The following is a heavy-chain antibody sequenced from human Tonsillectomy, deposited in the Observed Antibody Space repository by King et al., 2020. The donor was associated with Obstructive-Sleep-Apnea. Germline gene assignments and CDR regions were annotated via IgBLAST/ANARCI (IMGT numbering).Heavy chain of an antibody. V-gene: IGHV4-39*07. J-gene: IGHJ4*02. CDR2: IYFIWST. D-gene: IGHD5-12*01. CDR1: GGSISSSSYY. CDR3: ARGYSGYDLRGAFDY. Sequence: QLQESGPGLVKPSETLSLTCTVSGGSISSSSYYLGWILQPPGEGLAWIGSIYFIWSTYSNPSLKSLVTISVDPSKNQFSLKLSSVTAADTAVYYCARGYSGYDLRGAFDYWGQGTLVTVSS.